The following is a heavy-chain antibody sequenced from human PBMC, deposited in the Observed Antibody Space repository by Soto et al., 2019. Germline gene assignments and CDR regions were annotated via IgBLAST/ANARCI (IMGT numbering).Heavy chain of an antibody. Sequence: GGSLRLSCAASGFTFSSYWMSWVRQAPGKGLEWVVNIKQDGSEKYYVDSVKGRFTISRDNAKNSLYLQMNSLRAEDTAVYYCARDRGSVPPPDYYYYYMDVWGKGTTVTVSS. D-gene: IGHD3-10*01. J-gene: IGHJ6*03. CDR1: GFTFSSYW. V-gene: IGHV3-7*01. CDR2: IKQDGSEK. CDR3: ARDRGSVPPPDYYYYYMDV.